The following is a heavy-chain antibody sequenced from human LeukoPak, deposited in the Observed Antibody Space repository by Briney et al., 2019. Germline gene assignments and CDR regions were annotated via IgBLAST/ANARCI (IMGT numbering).Heavy chain of an antibody. CDR3: ARDPATQIRFLEWLTPNYYYYGMDV. CDR1: GYIFTSFY. D-gene: IGHD3-3*01. Sequence: GASVKVSCKASGYIFTSFYMHWVRQAPGQGLEWMGIINPSGGNTGYAQKFQGRVTMTRDTSTSTVYMELSSLRSEDTAVYYCARDPATQIRFLEWLTPNYYYYGMDVWGQGTTVTVSS. V-gene: IGHV1-46*01. CDR2: INPSGGNT. J-gene: IGHJ6*02.